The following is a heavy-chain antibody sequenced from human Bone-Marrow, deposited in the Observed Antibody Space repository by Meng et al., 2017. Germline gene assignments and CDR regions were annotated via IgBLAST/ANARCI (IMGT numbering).Heavy chain of an antibody. CDR1: GFTFSSYA. J-gene: IGHJ4*02. CDR2: ISGSGGST. Sequence: GESLKISCAASGFTFSSYAMSWVRQAPGKGLEWVSAISGSGGSTYYADSVKGRFTISRDNSKNTLYLQMNSLRAEDTAVYYGAKATSYFNELFDYWGQGTLVTVSS. V-gene: IGHV3-23*01. D-gene: IGHD2/OR15-2a*01. CDR3: AKATSYFNELFDY.